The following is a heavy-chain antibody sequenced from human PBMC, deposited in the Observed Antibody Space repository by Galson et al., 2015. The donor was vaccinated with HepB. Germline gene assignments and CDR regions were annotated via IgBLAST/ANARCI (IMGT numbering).Heavy chain of an antibody. D-gene: IGHD2-2*01. J-gene: IGHJ6*03. CDR3: ARDQSYIVVVPAAMPRTYYYYYMDV. CDR1: GFTFSSYE. Sequence: SLRLSCAASGFTFSSYEMNWVRQAPGKGLEWVSYISSSSSTIYYADSVKGRFTISRDNAKNSLYLQMNSLRAEDTAVYYCARDQSYIVVVPAAMPRTYYYYYMDVWGKGTTVTVSS. V-gene: IGHV3-48*03. CDR2: ISSSSSTI.